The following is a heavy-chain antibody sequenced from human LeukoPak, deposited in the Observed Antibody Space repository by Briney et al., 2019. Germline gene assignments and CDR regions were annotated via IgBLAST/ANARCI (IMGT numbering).Heavy chain of an antibody. D-gene: IGHD2-2*01. V-gene: IGHV5-51*01. Sequence: GESLKISCKGSGYSFTSYWIGWVRQMPGKGLEWMGIIYPGDSDTRYSPSFQGQVTISADKSISTTYLQWSSLKASDTAMYYCATAIVLRCSSTSCCKRDDAFDIRGQGTMVTVSS. CDR3: ATAIVLRCSSTSCCKRDDAFDI. CDR2: IYPGDSDT. CDR1: GYSFTSYW. J-gene: IGHJ3*02.